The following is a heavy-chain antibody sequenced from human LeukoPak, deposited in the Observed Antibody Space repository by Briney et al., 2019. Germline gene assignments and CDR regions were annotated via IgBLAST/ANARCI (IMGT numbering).Heavy chain of an antibody. V-gene: IGHV4-59*01. Sequence: SETLSLTCTVSGGSISSYYWSWIRQPPGKGLEWIGYIYYSGSTNYNPSLKSRVTISVDTSKNQFSLKLSSVTAADTAVYYCARGLGYCSSTSCHGLYNWFDPWGQGTLVTVSS. J-gene: IGHJ5*02. CDR1: GGSISSYY. CDR3: ARGLGYCSSTSCHGLYNWFDP. CDR2: IYYSGST. D-gene: IGHD2-2*01.